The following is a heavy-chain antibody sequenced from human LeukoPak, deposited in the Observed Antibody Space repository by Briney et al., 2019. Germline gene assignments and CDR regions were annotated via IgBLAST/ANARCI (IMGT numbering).Heavy chain of an antibody. Sequence: GGSLRLSCAASGFTVGSNCMRWVRQAPGKGLEWVAVFRNGGSTYYAYAVKGRCTISRDNYKNTLYLQMNSVRAEDTAVYYCDSSYGSGSYYSTFYYYYGMDVWGQGTTVTVSS. J-gene: IGHJ6*02. V-gene: IGHV3-53*01. D-gene: IGHD3-10*01. CDR1: GFTVGSNC. CDR2: FRNGGST. CDR3: DSSYGSGSYYSTFYYYYGMDV.